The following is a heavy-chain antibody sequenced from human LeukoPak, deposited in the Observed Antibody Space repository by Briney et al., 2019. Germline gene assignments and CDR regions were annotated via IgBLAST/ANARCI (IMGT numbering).Heavy chain of an antibody. V-gene: IGHV1-46*01. CDR2: INPSGGST. Sequence: ASVKVSCKASGYTFTSYYMHWVRQAPGQGLEWMGIINPSGGSTSCAQKFQGRVTMTRDMSTSTVYMELSSLRSEDTAVYYCAREAGGYDLAGDFDYWGQGTLVTVSS. D-gene: IGHD5-12*01. J-gene: IGHJ4*02. CDR3: AREAGGYDLAGDFDY. CDR1: GYTFTSYY.